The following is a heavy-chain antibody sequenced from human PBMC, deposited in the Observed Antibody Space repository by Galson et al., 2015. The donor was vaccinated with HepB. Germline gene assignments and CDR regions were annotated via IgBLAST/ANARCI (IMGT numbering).Heavy chain of an antibody. J-gene: IGHJ4*02. D-gene: IGHD3-10*01. CDR3: ARGRDYYGSGSYWDY. CDR2: MNPNSGNT. Sequence: SCKASGYTFTSYDINWVRQATGQGLEWMGWMNPNSGNTGYAQKFQGRVTMTRNTSISTAYMELSSLRSEDTAVYYRARGRDYYGSGSYWDYWGQGTLVTVSS. V-gene: IGHV1-8*01. CDR1: GYTFTSYD.